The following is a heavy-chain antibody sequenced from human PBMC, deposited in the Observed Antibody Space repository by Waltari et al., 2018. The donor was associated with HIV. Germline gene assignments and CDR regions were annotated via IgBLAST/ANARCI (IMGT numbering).Heavy chain of an antibody. CDR3: ARGCGAAAGTGDWFDP. Sequence: QVQLQQWGAGLLKPSETLSLTCAVYGGSFSGYYWRWIRQPPGKGLGWIGEINHSGSTNYNPSLKSRVTISVDTSKNQFSLKLSSVTAADTAVYYCARGCGAAAGTGDWFDPWGQGTLVTVSS. CDR1: GGSFSGYY. D-gene: IGHD6-13*01. CDR2: INHSGST. J-gene: IGHJ5*02. V-gene: IGHV4-34*01.